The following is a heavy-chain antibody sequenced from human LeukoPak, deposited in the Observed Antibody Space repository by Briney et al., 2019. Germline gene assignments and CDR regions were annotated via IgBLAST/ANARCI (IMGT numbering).Heavy chain of an antibody. CDR1: GLTFSRYG. D-gene: IGHD1-26*01. CDR2: ISAYNGNT. Sequence: SVTVSCKAFGLTFSRYGISCMRQAPGQGFEWMGWISAYNGNTNYAQKLQGRVTMTTDTSTSTAYMELRSLRSDDTAVYYCARDLGFSGSYTAFDYWGQGTLVTVSS. CDR3: ARDLGFSGSYTAFDY. J-gene: IGHJ4*02. V-gene: IGHV1-18*01.